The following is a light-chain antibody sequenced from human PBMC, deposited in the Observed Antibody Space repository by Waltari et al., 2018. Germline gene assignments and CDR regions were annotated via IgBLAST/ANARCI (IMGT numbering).Light chain of an antibody. CDR1: NTDVGAYNY. CDR3: NSYTSSSSLDGSVV. Sequence: QSALTQPASVSGSPGQSITIPCTGTNTDVGAYNYVSWFPQHPGKAPKLLLYEVSNRPSGVSNRFSGSKSGNTASLTISGLQAEDEADYYCNSYTSSSSLDGSVVFGGGTKVTVL. J-gene: IGLJ2*01. CDR2: EVS. V-gene: IGLV2-14*01.